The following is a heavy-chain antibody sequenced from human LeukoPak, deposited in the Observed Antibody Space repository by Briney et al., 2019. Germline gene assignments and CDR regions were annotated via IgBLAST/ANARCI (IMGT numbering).Heavy chain of an antibody. J-gene: IGHJ4*02. CDR2: IYPGDSDT. CDR3: ARHSGRMATIRNFDY. Sequence: GESLKISCKGSGYSFTSYWIGWVRQMPGKGLEWMGIIYPGDSDTRYSPSFQGQVTISADKSISTAYLQWSSLKASDTAMYYCARHSGRMATIRNFDYWGQGTLVTVSS. D-gene: IGHD5-24*01. V-gene: IGHV5-51*01. CDR1: GYSFTSYW.